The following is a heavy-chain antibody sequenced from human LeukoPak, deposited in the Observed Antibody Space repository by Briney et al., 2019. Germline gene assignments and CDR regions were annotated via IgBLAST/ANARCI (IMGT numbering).Heavy chain of an antibody. V-gene: IGHV3-23*01. CDR2: ISGSGGST. CDR3: ARVQRGIAVALDY. J-gene: IGHJ4*02. D-gene: IGHD6-19*01. CDR1: GFTFSSYA. Sequence: QPGGSLRLSCAASGFTFSSYAMSWVRQAPGKGLEWVSAISGSGGSTYYADSVKGRFTISRDNVKNLLYLQMNSLRAEDTAVYYCARVQRGIAVALDYWGQGTLATVSS.